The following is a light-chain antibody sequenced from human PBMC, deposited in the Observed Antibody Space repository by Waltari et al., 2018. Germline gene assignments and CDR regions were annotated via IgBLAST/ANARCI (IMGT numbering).Light chain of an antibody. V-gene: IGLV2-23*02. CDR2: EVI. Sequence: QSALPQPASVSGSPGPSLPISCPGTISDGGFYNLSSWYQQHPGKAPELVVYEVISRPSGVSNRFSGSKSGNTASLTISGLQAEDEADYYCCSYAGRNIWVFGGGTKLTVL. CDR3: CSYAGRNIWV. J-gene: IGLJ3*02. CDR1: ISDGGFYNL.